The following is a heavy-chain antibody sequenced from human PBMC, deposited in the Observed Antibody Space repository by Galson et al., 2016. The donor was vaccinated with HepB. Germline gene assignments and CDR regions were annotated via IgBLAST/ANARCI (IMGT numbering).Heavy chain of an antibody. D-gene: IGHD6-19*01. CDR3: ARGRWTSGRPGGWFDP. CDR1: GDGVSSNSAS. V-gene: IGHV6-1*01. J-gene: IGHJ5*02. Sequence: CAISGDGVSSNSASWVWLRQSPSRGLEWLGRTFYRSKWFTDYAPSVRGRITFSPDTAKDQFSLHLNSVPSEDTAVYFCARGRWTSGRPGGWFDPWGQGTLVTVSS. CDR2: TFYRSKWFT.